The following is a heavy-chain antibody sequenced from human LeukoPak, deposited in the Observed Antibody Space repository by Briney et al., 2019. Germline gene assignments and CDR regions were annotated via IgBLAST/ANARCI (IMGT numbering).Heavy chain of an antibody. CDR1: GFTFSSYG. D-gene: IGHD2-15*01. V-gene: IGHV3-33*01. CDR3: ARDFCSGGSCYPDAFDI. CDR2: IWYDGTNT. Sequence: PGRSLRLSCAASGFTFSSYGMHWVRQAPGKGLEWVAVIWYDGTNTYYADSVKGRFTISRDNSKNTLYLQMNSLRAEDTAVYYRARDFCSGGSCYPDAFDIWGQGTMVTVSS. J-gene: IGHJ3*02.